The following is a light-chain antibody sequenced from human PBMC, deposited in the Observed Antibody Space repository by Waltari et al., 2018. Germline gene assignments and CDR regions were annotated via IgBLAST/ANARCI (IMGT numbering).Light chain of an antibody. CDR2: PDT. CDR1: SSNIGSFH. V-gene: IGLV1-40*01. Sequence: QSLLTQPPSVSGAPGQRVTISCSGGSSNIGSFHVNWYRHLPGTVPKLLIYPDTNRPLGVPDRFSGSKSGTSASLAITGLQPEDEADYYCQSYDNNGRGAVLIGGGTKLTVL. J-gene: IGLJ2*01. CDR3: QSYDNNGRGAVL.